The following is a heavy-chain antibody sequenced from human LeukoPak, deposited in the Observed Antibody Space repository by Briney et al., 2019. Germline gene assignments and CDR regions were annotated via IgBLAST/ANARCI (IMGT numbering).Heavy chain of an antibody. CDR2: ISSSSSYI. J-gene: IGHJ4*02. CDR3: ARDRGPYCSGGSCLRSFDY. CDR1: GFTFSSYS. Sequence: GGSLRLSCAASGFTFSSYSMNWVRQAPGKGLEWVSSISSSSSYIYYADSVKGRFTISRDNAENSLYLQMNSLRAEDTAVYYCARDRGPYCSGGSCLRSFDYWGQGTLVTVSS. D-gene: IGHD2-15*01. V-gene: IGHV3-21*01.